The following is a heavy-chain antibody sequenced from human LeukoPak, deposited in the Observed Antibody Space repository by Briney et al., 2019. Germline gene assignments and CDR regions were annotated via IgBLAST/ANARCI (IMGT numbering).Heavy chain of an antibody. V-gene: IGHV3-48*01. CDR1: GFTFSSYS. CDR3: AKDGVNGDYYFESSGYYPY. J-gene: IGHJ4*02. D-gene: IGHD3-22*01. CDR2: ISSSSSTT. Sequence: PGGSLRLSCAASGFTFSSYSMTWVRQAPGKGLEWVSYISSSSSTTYYADSVKGRFTISRDNSKNTLYLQMNSLRAEDTAIYYCAKDGVNGDYYFESSGYYPYWGQGTLVTVSS.